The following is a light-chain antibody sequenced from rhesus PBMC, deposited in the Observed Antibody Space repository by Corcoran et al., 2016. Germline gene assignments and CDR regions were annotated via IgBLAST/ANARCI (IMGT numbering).Light chain of an antibody. CDR3: QQYNNWNS. CDR1: QSVSSY. Sequence: EIVMTQSPATLSLSPGERATLSCRASQSVSSYVAWYQQQPEQAPRLLIYGASRRATGIPDRVSGSGAGTDFTLSISSLEPEDVGVYYCQQYNNWNSFGQGTKVEIK. CDR2: GAS. V-gene: IGKV3S9*01. J-gene: IGKJ2*01.